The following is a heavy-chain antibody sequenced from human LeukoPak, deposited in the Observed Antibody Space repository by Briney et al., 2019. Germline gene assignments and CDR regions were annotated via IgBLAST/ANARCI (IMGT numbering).Heavy chain of an antibody. CDR1: GGSISSDSYY. Sequence: SQTLSLTCTVSGGSISSDSYYWSWIRQPAGKGLEWIGRIYTSGSTNYNPSLKSRVTMSVDTSKNQFSLKLSSVTAADTAVYYCARDLPYSYNYNNWFDPWGQGTLVTVSS. J-gene: IGHJ5*02. V-gene: IGHV4-61*02. CDR2: IYTSGST. CDR3: ARDLPYSYNYNNWFDP. D-gene: IGHD5-18*01.